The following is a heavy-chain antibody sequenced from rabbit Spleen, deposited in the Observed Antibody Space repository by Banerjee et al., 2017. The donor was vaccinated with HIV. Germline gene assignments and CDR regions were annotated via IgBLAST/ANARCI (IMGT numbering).Heavy chain of an antibody. J-gene: IGHJ4*01. Sequence: EQLLESGGGLVKPEGSLTLTCKASGFPFSNKAVMCWVRQAPGKGLEWIGYIVPIFGVTYYANWVNGRFTISSHNAQNTLYLQLNSLTVADTATYFCVREAGYGGYGDGNLWGQGTLVTVS. V-gene: IGHV1S47*01. CDR3: VREAGYGGYGDGNL. CDR2: IVPIFGVT. D-gene: IGHD6-1*01. CDR1: GFPFSNKA.